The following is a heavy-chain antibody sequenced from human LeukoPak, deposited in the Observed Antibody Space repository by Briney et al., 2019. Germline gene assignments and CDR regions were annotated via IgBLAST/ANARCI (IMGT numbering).Heavy chain of an antibody. CDR1: GGSFSGYY. CDR3: ARGHYRVRYNWNLSHYYMDV. V-gene: IGHV4-34*01. J-gene: IGHJ6*03. CDR2: INHSGST. D-gene: IGHD1-1*01. Sequence: PSETLSLTCAVYGGSFSGYYWSWIRQPPGKGLEWIGEINHSGSTNYNPSLKSRVTISVDTSKNQFSLKLSSVTAADTAVYYCARGHYRVRYNWNLSHYYMDVWGKGTTDTVSS.